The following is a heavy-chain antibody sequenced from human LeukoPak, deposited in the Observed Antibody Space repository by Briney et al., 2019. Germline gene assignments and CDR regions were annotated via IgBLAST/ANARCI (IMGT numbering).Heavy chain of an antibody. CDR2: ISAYNGNT. V-gene: IGHV1-18*04. D-gene: IGHD5-24*01. CDR3: ARVEMATRDAFDI. J-gene: IGHJ3*02. CDR1: GYTFTGYY. Sequence: GESLKVSCKASGYTFTGYYMHWVRQAPGQGLEWMGWISAYNGNTNYAQKLQGRVTMTTDTSTSTAYMELRSLRSDDTAVYYCARVEMATRDAFDIWGQGTMVTVSS.